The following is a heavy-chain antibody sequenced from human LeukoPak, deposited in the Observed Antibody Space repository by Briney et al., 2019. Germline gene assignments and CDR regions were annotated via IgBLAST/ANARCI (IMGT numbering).Heavy chain of an antibody. CDR1: GYTLTDYD. V-gene: IGHV1-18*01. Sequence: ASVKVSCKASGYTLTDYDFSWVRQAPGQGLEWMGWISGYNGNTIYEQNLQGRVTMTTDTSTGTTYMELRSLRSDDTAVYYCXXXXXXXXVXITSVGVMDVWGQGTTVIVSS. CDR2: ISGYNGNT. J-gene: IGHJ6*02. CDR3: XXXXXXXXVXITSVGVMDV. D-gene: IGHD3-10*01.